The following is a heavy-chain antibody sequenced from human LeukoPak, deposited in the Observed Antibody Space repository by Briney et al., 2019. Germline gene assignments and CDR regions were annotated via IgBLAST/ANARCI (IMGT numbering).Heavy chain of an antibody. V-gene: IGHV3-21*01. D-gene: IGHD3-9*01. CDR2: ISSGSSYI. CDR3: AREVGYYDILTGKIDY. Sequence: PGGSLRLSCAASGFTFSSYSMNWVRQAPGKGLEWVSSISSGSSYIYYADSVKGRFTISRDNAKNSLYLQMNSLRAEDTAVYYCAREVGYYDILTGKIDYWGQGTLVTVSS. CDR1: GFTFSSYS. J-gene: IGHJ4*02.